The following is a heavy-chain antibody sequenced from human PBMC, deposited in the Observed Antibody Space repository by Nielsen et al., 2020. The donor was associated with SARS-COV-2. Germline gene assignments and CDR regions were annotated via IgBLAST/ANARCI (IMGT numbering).Heavy chain of an antibody. J-gene: IGHJ6*02. CDR3: ARAGIVVVVAYYGMDV. V-gene: IGHV3-11*05. CDR2: ISSSSSYT. Sequence: LSLTCAASGFTFSDYYMSWIRQAPGKGLEWVSYISSSSSYTNYADSVKGRFTISRDNAKNSLYLQMNSLRAEDTAVYYCARAGIVVVVAYYGMDVWGQGNTVTVSS. D-gene: IGHD2-15*01. CDR1: GFTFSDYY.